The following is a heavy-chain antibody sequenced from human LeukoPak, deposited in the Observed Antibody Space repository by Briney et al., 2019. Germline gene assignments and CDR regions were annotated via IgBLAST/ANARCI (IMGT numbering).Heavy chain of an antibody. CDR2: ISGSGDST. V-gene: IGHV3-23*01. J-gene: IGHJ4*02. D-gene: IGHD3-16*02. CDR1: GFSFTTYA. Sequence: PGGSLRLSCAASGFSFTTYAMSWVRQAPGKGLEWVSAISGSGDSTYYADYVNGRFTISRDNSKNTLYLQMDSLRAEDTAVYFCAKDGSYDYVWGSYRYVDYWGQGTLITVSS. CDR3: AKDGSYDYVWGSYRYVDY.